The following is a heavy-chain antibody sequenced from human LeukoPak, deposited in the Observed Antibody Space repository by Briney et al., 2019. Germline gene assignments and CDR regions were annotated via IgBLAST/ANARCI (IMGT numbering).Heavy chain of an antibody. CDR3: ARGSTSFMGRGWFDP. CDR1: GYTFTSYY. Sequence: GASVKVSCKASGYTFTSYYMHWVRQAPGQGLEWMGIINPSGGSTSYAQKFQGRVTITRNTSISTAYMELSSLRSEDTAVYYCARGSTSFMGRGWFDPWGQGTLVTVSS. J-gene: IGHJ5*02. D-gene: IGHD2-2*01. CDR2: INPSGGST. V-gene: IGHV1-46*01.